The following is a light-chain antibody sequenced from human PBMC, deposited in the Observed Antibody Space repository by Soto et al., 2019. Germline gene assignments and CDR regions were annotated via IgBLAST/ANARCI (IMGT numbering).Light chain of an antibody. V-gene: IGKV1-9*01. J-gene: IGKJ3*01. CDR2: AAS. CDR1: QGISSY. CDR3: QQLNSYPQGFT. Sequence: IQLTQSPSSLSASVGDRVTITSRASQGISSYLAWYQQKPGKAPKLLIYAASTLQSGVPSRSSGSGSGTDFTLTISSLQPEDFATYYCQQLNSYPQGFTFGPGTKVDIK.